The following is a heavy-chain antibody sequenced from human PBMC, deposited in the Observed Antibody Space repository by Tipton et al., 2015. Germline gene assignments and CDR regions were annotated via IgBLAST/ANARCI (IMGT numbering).Heavy chain of an antibody. V-gene: IGHV3-7*04. CDR3: ARVRRVLVTAHIWFDP. CDR2: IKQDGSEK. Sequence: SLRLSCAASGFTFSSYWMTWVRQAPGKGLEWVANIKQDGSEKYYVDSVKGRFTFSRDNAKNSLYLQMNSLRAEDTAVYYCARVRRVLVTAHIWFDPWGQGTLVTVSS. J-gene: IGHJ5*02. CDR1: GFTFSSYW. D-gene: IGHD2-2*01.